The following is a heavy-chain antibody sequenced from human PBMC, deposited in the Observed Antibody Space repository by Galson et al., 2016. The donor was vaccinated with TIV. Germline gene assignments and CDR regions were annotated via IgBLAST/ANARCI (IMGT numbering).Heavy chain of an antibody. J-gene: IGHJ4*02. CDR3: ARDPLYCGGDCYSDY. D-gene: IGHD2-21*01. Sequence: SLRLSCAASGFTFDDYGMCWVRQAPGKGLEWVSGSNWHGGSTGYADSVKGRFTISRDNAKNSLYPQMNSLRAEDTALYYCARDPLYCGGDCYSDYWGQGTLVTVSP. V-gene: IGHV3-20*04. CDR1: GFTFDDYG. CDR2: SNWHGGST.